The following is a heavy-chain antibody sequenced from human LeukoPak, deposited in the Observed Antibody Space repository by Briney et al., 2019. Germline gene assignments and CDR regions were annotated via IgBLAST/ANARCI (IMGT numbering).Heavy chain of an antibody. CDR3: ARELGYYDSRRAWFDP. Sequence: SQTLSLTCTVAGASVSRGYYDWSGIRQPRGKGLEGIGYIYYSGSTNYNPSLKSRFTISGYTSSNQFSLKLHSVTAADPAVYYCARELGYYDSRRAWFDPWGQGTLVTVSS. D-gene: IGHD3-22*01. J-gene: IGHJ5*02. V-gene: IGHV4-61*01. CDR1: GASVSRGYYD. CDR2: IYYSGST.